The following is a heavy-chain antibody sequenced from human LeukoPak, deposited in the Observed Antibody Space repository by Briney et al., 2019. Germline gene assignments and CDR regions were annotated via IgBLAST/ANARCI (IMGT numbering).Heavy chain of an antibody. V-gene: IGHV3-74*01. J-gene: IGHJ4*02. CDR2: ISPTGSTT. Sequence: GGSLRLSCAASEFTFSSCGMSWVRQAPGKGLVWVSRISPTGSTTSYADSVKGRFTVSRDNAKNTLYLQVNNLRAEDTAVYYCARGPNSNWSGLDFWGQGTLLTVSS. CDR3: ARGPNSNWSGLDF. D-gene: IGHD6-6*01. CDR1: EFTFSSCG.